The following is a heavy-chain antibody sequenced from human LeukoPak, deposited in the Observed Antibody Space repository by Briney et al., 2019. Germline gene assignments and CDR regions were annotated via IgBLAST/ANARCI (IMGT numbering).Heavy chain of an antibody. CDR2: INHSGST. CDR3: ARPRRYYCSGSRNAFDI. Sequence: SETLSLTCAVYGGSFSGYYWSWIRQPPGKGLEWIGEINHSGSTNYNPSLKSRVTISVDTSKNQFSLKLSSVTAADTAVYYCARPRRYYCSGSRNAFDIWGQGTMVTVSS. CDR1: GGSFSGYY. D-gene: IGHD3-10*01. J-gene: IGHJ3*02. V-gene: IGHV4-34*01.